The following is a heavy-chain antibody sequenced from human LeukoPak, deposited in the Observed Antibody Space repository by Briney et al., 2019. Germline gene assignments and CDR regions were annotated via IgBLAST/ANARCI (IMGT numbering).Heavy chain of an antibody. D-gene: IGHD3-22*01. Sequence: SETLSLTCAVSGYSISSGYYWGWIRQPPGKGLEWIGSIYHSGSTYYNPSLKSRVTISVDTSKNQFSLKLSSVTAADTAVYYCARHYYDSSGYLVDYWGPGTLVTVSS. V-gene: IGHV4-38-2*01. CDR3: ARHYYDSSGYLVDY. J-gene: IGHJ4*02. CDR1: GYSISSGYY. CDR2: IYHSGST.